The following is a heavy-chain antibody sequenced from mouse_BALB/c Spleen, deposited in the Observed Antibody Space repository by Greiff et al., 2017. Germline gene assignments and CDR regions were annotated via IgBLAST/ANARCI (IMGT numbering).Heavy chain of an antibody. CDR3: AREDPYGNYLAY. V-gene: IGHV1S22*01. CDR2: IYPGSGST. J-gene: IGHJ3*01. CDR1: GYTFTSYW. Sequence: LQQPGSELVRPGASVKLSCKASGYTFTSYWMHWVKQRPGQGLEWIGNIYPGSGSTNYDEKFKSKATLTVDTSSSTAYMQLSSLASEDSALYYCAREDPYGNYLAYWGQGTLVTVSA. D-gene: IGHD2-10*02.